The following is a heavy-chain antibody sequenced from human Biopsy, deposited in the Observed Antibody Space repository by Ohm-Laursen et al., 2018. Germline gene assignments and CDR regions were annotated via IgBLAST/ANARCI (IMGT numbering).Heavy chain of an antibody. Sequence: SLRLSCTASGFIFSTYGMHWVRQAPGKGLEWVALISYDGLNKFYADPVRGRFTISRDNSKNTLYLQMNSLRAEDTAVYYCARHHCTNGVCLGVYFDYWGQGTLVTVSS. V-gene: IGHV3-30*03. CDR2: ISYDGLNK. J-gene: IGHJ4*02. CDR3: ARHHCTNGVCLGVYFDY. D-gene: IGHD2-8*01. CDR1: GFIFSTYG.